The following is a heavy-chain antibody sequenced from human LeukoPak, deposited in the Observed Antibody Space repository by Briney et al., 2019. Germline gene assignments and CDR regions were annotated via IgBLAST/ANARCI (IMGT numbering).Heavy chain of an antibody. J-gene: IGHJ5*02. D-gene: IGHD3-10*01. CDR1: GGTFSSYA. Sequence: SVKVSCKASGGTFSSYAISWVRQAPGQGLEWMGGIIPIFGTANYAQKFQGRVTITADESTSTAYMELSSLRSDDTAVYYCARAHYYYGSGGRGWFDPWGQGTLVTVSS. CDR2: IIPIFGTA. CDR3: ARAHYYYGSGGRGWFDP. V-gene: IGHV1-69*13.